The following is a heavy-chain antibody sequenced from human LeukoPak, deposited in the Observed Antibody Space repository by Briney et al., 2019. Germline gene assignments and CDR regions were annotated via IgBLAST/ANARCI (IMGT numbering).Heavy chain of an antibody. Sequence: SETLSLTCAVYGGSFSGYYWSWIRQPPGKGLEWIGEINHSGSTNYNPSLKNRVTISVDKSKNQFSLKLSSVTAADTAVYYCARAAWARGVRWFDPWGQGTLVTVSS. D-gene: IGHD3-10*01. CDR3: ARAAWARGVRWFDP. CDR2: INHSGST. V-gene: IGHV4-34*01. J-gene: IGHJ5*02. CDR1: GGSFSGYY.